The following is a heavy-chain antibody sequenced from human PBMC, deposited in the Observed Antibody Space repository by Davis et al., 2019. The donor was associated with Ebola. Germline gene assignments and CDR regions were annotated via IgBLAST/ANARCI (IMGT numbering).Heavy chain of an antibody. CDR1: GFTFSSYE. CDR3: ASPGLVVVTAHYYYYGMDV. CDR2: ISSSGSTI. V-gene: IGHV3-48*03. Sequence: GESLKISCAASGFTFSSYEMNWVRQAPGKGLEWVSYISSSGSTIYYADSVKGRFTISRDNAKNSLYLQMNSLRAEDTAVYYCASPGLVVVTAHYYYYGMDVWGQGTTITVSS. J-gene: IGHJ6*02. D-gene: IGHD2-21*02.